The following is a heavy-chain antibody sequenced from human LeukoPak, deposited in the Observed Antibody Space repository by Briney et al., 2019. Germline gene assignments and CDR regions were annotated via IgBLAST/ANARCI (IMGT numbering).Heavy chain of an antibody. CDR1: GFTFSDYT. CDR3: ARDLGARGY. D-gene: IGHD3-16*01. V-gene: IGHV3-21*01. Sequence: GGSLRLACATSGFTFSDYTMNWVRQAPGKRLEWLSSISSRGSVIYYADSVKGRFTISRDNANNSLYLQMNSLRADDTAVYYCARDLGARGYWGRGILVTVSS. CDR2: ISSRGSVI. J-gene: IGHJ4*02.